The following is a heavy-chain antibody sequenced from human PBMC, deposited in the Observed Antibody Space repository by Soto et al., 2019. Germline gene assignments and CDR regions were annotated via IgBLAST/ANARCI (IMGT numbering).Heavy chain of an antibody. J-gene: IGHJ6*02. D-gene: IGHD2-2*01. Sequence: SETVSLTXSVSGVSVSSDIYYWSWIRHHPGKGLEWIGYIYYSGNTYYNPSLGGRVTISLDTSKNHFSLRLRSVTPADTAVYYCARYPVVVVPAANYGLDVWGQGTTVTVSS. V-gene: IGHV4-31*02. CDR1: GVSVSSDIYY. CDR3: ARYPVVVVPAANYGLDV. CDR2: IYYSGNT.